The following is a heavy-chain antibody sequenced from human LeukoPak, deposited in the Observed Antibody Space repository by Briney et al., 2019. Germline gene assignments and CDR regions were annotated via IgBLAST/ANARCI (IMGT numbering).Heavy chain of an antibody. CDR2: ISAYNGNT. V-gene: IGHV1-18*01. CDR1: GYTFTSYG. J-gene: IGHJ5*02. D-gene: IGHD4-17*01. CDR3: ARDAGVTTAAYWFDP. Sequence: ASVKVSCKASGYTFTSYGISWVRQATGQGLEWMGWISAYNGNTNYAQKLQGRVTMTTDTSTSTAYMELRSLRSDDTAVYYCARDAGVTTAAYWFDPWGQGTLVTVSS.